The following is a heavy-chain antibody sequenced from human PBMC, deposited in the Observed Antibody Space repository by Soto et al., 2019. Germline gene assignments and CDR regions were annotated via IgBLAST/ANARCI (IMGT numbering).Heavy chain of an antibody. CDR2: ISYNGSKK. CDR3: AKGTYHDILTGYLS. V-gene: IGHV3-30-3*01. CDR1: GFTFSRYA. D-gene: IGHD3-9*01. J-gene: IGHJ4*02. Sequence: GGSLRLSCAASGFTFSRYAMHWVRQAPGKGLEWVAFISYNGSKKYYADSVKGRFTISRDNSKNTLHLQMKSLRAEDTAVYYCAKGTYHDILTGYLSWGQGTQVTVSS.